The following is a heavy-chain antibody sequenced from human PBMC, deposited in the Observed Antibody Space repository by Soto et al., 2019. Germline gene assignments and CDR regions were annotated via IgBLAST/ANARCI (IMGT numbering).Heavy chain of an antibody. CDR2: IIPIFGTA. CDR3: AGEGITGPYYYYYGMDV. D-gene: IGHD1-20*01. Sequence: QVQLVQSGAEVKKPGSSVKVSCKASGGTFSSYAISWVRQAPGQGLEWMGGIIPIFGTANYAQKYQGRVTITADESTSTAYMELSSLRSEDTAVYYCAGEGITGPYYYYYGMDVWGQGTTVTVSS. V-gene: IGHV1-69*01. J-gene: IGHJ6*02. CDR1: GGTFSSYA.